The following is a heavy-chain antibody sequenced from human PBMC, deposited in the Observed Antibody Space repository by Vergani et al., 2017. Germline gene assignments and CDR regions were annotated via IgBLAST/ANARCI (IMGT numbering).Heavy chain of an antibody. Sequence: EVQLVESGGGLVQPGGSLRLSCAASGFTFSSYWMSWVRQAPGKGPEWVANIKQDGSEKYYVDSVKGRFTISRDNAKNSLYLQMNSLRAEDTAVYYCARVHILTGYYYDAFDIWGQGTMVTVSS. CDR1: GFTFSSYW. D-gene: IGHD3-9*01. CDR2: IKQDGSEK. J-gene: IGHJ3*02. V-gene: IGHV3-7*01. CDR3: ARVHILTGYYYDAFDI.